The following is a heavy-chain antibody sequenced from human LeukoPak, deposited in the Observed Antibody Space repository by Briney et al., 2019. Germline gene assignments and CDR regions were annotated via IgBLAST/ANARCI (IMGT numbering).Heavy chain of an antibody. J-gene: IGHJ5*02. CDR1: GFTFSSYS. CDR3: ARAEGFGFDP. CDR2: ISSSSSTI. Sequence: GGSLRLSCAASGFTFSSYSMNWVRQAPGKGLEWVSYISSSSSTIYYADSVKGRFTISRDNAKNSLYLQMNSLRAEDTAVYYCARAEGFGFDPWGQGTLVTVSS. V-gene: IGHV3-48*01.